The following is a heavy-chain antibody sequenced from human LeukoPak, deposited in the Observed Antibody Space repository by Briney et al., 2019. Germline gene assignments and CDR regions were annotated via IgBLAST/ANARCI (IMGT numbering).Heavy chain of an antibody. CDR2: FGTRHTHI. CDR1: GLNFNTYD. J-gene: IGHJ6*02. Sequence: GGSLRLSCVDSGLNFNTYDLTWVRQAPGKGLEWVALFGTRHTHIFYADSVEGRFAISRDNSKNTVYLQMNSLRVEDAAVYYCAARLPLYGMDVWGQGTTVTVSS. D-gene: IGHD2-21*02. V-gene: IGHV3-23*01. CDR3: AARLPLYGMDV.